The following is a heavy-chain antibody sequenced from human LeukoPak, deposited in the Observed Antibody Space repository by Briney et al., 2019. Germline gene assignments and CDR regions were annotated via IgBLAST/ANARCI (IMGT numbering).Heavy chain of an antibody. D-gene: IGHD3-3*01. V-gene: IGHV4-34*01. CDR3: ARGRYDFWSGHNWFDP. CDR1: GGSFSGYY. Sequence: SETLSLTCAVYGGSFSGYYWSWIRQPPGKGLEWIGEINHSGSTNYNPSLKSRVTISVDTSKNQFSLKLSSVTAADTAVYYCARGRYDFWSGHNWFDPWGQGTLVTVSS. CDR2: INHSGST. J-gene: IGHJ5*02.